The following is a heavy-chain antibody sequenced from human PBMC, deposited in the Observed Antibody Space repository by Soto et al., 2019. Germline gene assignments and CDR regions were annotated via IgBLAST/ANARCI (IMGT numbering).Heavy chain of an antibody. J-gene: IGHJ6*02. D-gene: IGHD2-21*02. V-gene: IGHV5-51*01. CDR3: ARLRFMTQRYYYYSGMDV. Sequence: GESLKISCKVFGYSFNSYWIAWVRQRPGKGLEWMGIIYPSNSDTKYSPSFQGQVTISADKSISTAYLQWSSLKASDTAMYYCARLRFMTQRYYYYSGMDVWGQGTTVTVSS. CDR2: IYPSNSDT. CDR1: GYSFNSYW.